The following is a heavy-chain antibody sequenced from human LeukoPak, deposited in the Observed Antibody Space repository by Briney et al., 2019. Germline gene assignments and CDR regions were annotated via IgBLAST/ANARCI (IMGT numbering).Heavy chain of an antibody. CDR2: MNPNSGNT. CDR1: GYTFTSYD. Sequence: GASVKVSCKASGYTFTSYDINWVRQATGQGLEWMGWMNPNSGNTGYAQKFQGRVTMTRNTSISTAYMELSSLRSEDTAVYYCARGDWERTRVFSRTNWFDPWGQGTLVTVSS. J-gene: IGHJ5*02. CDR3: ARGDWERTRVFSRTNWFDP. V-gene: IGHV1-8*01. D-gene: IGHD3-9*01.